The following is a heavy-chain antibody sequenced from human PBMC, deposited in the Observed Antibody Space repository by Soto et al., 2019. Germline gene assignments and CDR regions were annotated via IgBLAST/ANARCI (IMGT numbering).Heavy chain of an antibody. D-gene: IGHD6-13*01. CDR2: IWYDGSNK. CDR3: ARDRDGIAAAGTTLLY. CDR1: GFTFSSYG. J-gene: IGHJ4*02. V-gene: IGHV3-33*01. Sequence: QVQLVESGGGVVQPGRSLRLSCAASGFTFSSYGMHWVRQAPGKGLEWVAVIWYDGSNKYYADSVKGRFTISRDNSKNTLYLQMNSLRVEDTAVYYCARDRDGIAAAGTTLLYWGQGTLVTVSS.